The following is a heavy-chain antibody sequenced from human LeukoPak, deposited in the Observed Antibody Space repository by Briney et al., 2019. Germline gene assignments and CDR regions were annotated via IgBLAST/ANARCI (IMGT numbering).Heavy chain of an antibody. J-gene: IGHJ4*02. V-gene: IGHV1-2*02. Sequence: ASVKVSCKASGYTFTGYYMHWVRQAPGQGLEWMGWINPNSGGTNYAQKFQGRVTMTRDTSISTAYMEPSGLRSDDTAVYYCARDHRYSYDDGLDYWGQGTLVTVSS. D-gene: IGHD5-18*01. CDR3: ARDHRYSYDDGLDY. CDR2: INPNSGGT. CDR1: GYTFTGYY.